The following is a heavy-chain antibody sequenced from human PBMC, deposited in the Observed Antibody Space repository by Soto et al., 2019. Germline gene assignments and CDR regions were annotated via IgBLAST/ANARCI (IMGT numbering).Heavy chain of an antibody. V-gene: IGHV3-30-3*01. CDR1: GFTFSSYA. J-gene: IGHJ4*02. D-gene: IGHD6-6*01. Sequence: PGGSLRLSCAASGFTFSSYAMHWVRQAPGKGLEWVAVISYDGSNKYYADSVKGRFTISRDNSKNTLYLQMSSLRAEDTAVYYCARGFGIAARLDYWGQGTLVTAPQ. CDR3: ARGFGIAARLDY. CDR2: ISYDGSNK.